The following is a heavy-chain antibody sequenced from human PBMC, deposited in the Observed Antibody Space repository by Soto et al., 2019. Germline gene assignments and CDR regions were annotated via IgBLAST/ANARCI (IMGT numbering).Heavy chain of an antibody. CDR2: INHSGST. J-gene: IGHJ6*02. CDR3: ARGPLLGAYYYYYYGMDV. D-gene: IGHD2-15*01. CDR1: GGSFSGYY. V-gene: IGHV4-34*01. Sequence: SETLSLTCAVYGGSFSGYYWSWIRQPPGKGLEWIGEINHSGSTNYNPSLKSRVTISVDTSKNQFSLKLSSVTAADTAVYYCARGPLLGAYYYYYYGMDVRGQGTTVTVSS.